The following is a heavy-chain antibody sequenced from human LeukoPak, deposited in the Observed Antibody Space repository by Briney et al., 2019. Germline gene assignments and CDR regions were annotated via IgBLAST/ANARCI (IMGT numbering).Heavy chain of an antibody. Sequence: GGSLRLSCAASGFTFDDYAMHWVRQAPGKGLAWVSGISWNSGSIGYADSVKGRFTISRDNAKNSLYLQMNSLRAEDTALYYCANSPGSDYVSDAFDIWGQGTMVTVSS. J-gene: IGHJ3*02. D-gene: IGHD3-16*01. CDR2: ISWNSGSI. CDR3: ANSPGSDYVSDAFDI. V-gene: IGHV3-9*01. CDR1: GFTFDDYA.